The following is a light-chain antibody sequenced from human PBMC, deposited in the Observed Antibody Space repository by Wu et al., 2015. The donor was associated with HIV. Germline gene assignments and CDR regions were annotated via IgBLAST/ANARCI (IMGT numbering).Light chain of an antibody. V-gene: IGKV1-39*01. CDR3: QQNYNSPPIT. J-gene: IGKJ5*01. CDR2: AAS. Sequence: DIQLTQSPSSLSASVGDRISITCRASQSISNYLNWYQQKPGIAPKLLISAASSLQSGVPSRFSGSGSGTDFTLTISSLQPEDLATYYCQQNYNSPPITFGQGTRLEIK. CDR1: QSISNY.